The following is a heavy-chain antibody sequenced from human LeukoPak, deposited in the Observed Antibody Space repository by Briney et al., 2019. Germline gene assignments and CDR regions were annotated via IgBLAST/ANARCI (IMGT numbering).Heavy chain of an antibody. D-gene: IGHD5-18*01. J-gene: IGHJ4*02. CDR1: GFTFSSYA. CDR2: ISGSGGST. CDR3: AKLLIANTAMVLAN. V-gene: IGHV3-23*01. Sequence: GGPLRLSCAASGFTFSSYAMSWVRQAPGKGLEWVSAISGSGGSTYYADSVKGRFTISRDNSKNTLYLQMNSLRAEDTAVYYCAKLLIANTAMVLANWGQGTLVTVSS.